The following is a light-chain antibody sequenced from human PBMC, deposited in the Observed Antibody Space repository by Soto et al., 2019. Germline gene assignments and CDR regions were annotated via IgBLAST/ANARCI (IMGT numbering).Light chain of an antibody. V-gene: IGLV4-69*01. CDR2: VDSDGSH. CDR1: SGHRSYA. Sequence: QLVLTQSPSASASLGASVKLTCTLSSGHRSYAIAWHQQQPEKGPRYLMKVDSDGSHSKGDGILDRFSGSSSGAERYLTISSLQSEDEADYYCQTWGTDIGVFGGGTKLAVL. J-gene: IGLJ3*02. CDR3: QTWGTDIGV.